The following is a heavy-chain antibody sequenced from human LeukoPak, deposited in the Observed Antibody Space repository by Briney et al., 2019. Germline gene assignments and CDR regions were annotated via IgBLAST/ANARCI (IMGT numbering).Heavy chain of an antibody. V-gene: IGHV3-30*02. CDR2: IRYDGTKT. Sequence: GGSLRLSCVGSTFTFSDYGMHWVRQAPGKGLEWVAFIRYDGTKTYYADSAKGRFTISRDNSKNTLYLQMNSLRPEDTAVYYCARDLPPAPWNGMDVWGQGTTVTVSS. CDR1: TFTFSDYG. CDR3: ARDLPPAPWNGMDV. J-gene: IGHJ6*02. D-gene: IGHD2-2*01.